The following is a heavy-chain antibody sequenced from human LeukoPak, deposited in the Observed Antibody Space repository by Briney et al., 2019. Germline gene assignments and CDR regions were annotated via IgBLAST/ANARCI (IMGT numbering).Heavy chain of an antibody. CDR2: IYYSGST. D-gene: IGHD1-26*01. CDR1: GGSISSYY. Sequence: SETLSLTCTVSGGSISSYYWSWIRQPPGKGLEWIGYIYYSGSTNYNPPLKSRVTISVDTSKNQFSLKLSSVTAADTAVYYCARGGFGGSYPNFDYWGQGTLVTVSS. V-gene: IGHV4-59*01. CDR3: ARGGFGGSYPNFDY. J-gene: IGHJ4*02.